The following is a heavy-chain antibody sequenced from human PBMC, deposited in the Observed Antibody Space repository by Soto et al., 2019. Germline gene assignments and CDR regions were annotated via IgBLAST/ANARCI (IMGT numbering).Heavy chain of an antibody. CDR1: GFTFSHYG. CDR2: ISYDGSNE. Sequence: QVQLVESGGGVVQPGRSLRLSCVVSGFTFSHYGLHWVRQAPGKGLEWVAFISYDGSNEYYAGSVKGRFTISRDNSKNTLYLQMNSLSAEDTAVYYCAKDRGNLGWCDYWGQGTLVTVSS. V-gene: IGHV3-30*18. J-gene: IGHJ4*02. CDR3: AKDRGNLGWCDY. D-gene: IGHD6-19*01.